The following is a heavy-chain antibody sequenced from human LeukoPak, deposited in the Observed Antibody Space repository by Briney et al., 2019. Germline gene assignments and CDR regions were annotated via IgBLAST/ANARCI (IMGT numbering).Heavy chain of an antibody. CDR3: ARHAIYSGGYSYWFDP. D-gene: IGHD1-26*01. J-gene: IGHJ5*02. CDR2: IYYSEYT. V-gene: IGHV4-59*08. Sequence: SETLSLTCAVYGGSFRGYYWSWIRPPPGKGLEGIAYIYYSEYTNYNPSLRRQASISLDTSKNLCSLRLTSVTAADTAVYYCARHAIYSGGYSYWFDPWGLGTLVTVSS. CDR1: GGSFRGYY.